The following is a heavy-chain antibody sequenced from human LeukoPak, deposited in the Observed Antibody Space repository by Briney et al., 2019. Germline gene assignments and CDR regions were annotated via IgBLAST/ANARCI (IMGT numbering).Heavy chain of an antibody. V-gene: IGHV4-31*03. Sequence: PSETLSLTCTVSGGSISSGGYYWSWIRQHPGKGLEWIGYIYYSGSTYYNPSLKSRVTVSVDTSKNQFSLKLSSVTAADTAVYYCARGPDYYDSSGYCFDYWGQGTLVTVSS. CDR3: ARGPDYYDSSGYCFDY. CDR2: IYYSGST. D-gene: IGHD3-22*01. CDR1: GGSISSGGYY. J-gene: IGHJ4*02.